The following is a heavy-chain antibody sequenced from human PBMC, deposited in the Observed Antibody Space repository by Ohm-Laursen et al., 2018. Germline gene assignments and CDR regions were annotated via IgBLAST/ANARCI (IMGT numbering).Heavy chain of an antibody. CDR1: GGSFSGYY. CDR2: INHSGST. Sequence: TLSLTCAVYGGSFSGYYWSWIRQSPGKGLEWIGEINHSGSTNYNPSLKSRVTISVDTSKNQFSLKLSSVTAADTAVYYCARDSRAYYDSREGVWGQGTTVTVSS. D-gene: IGHD3-22*01. CDR3: ARDSRAYYDSREGV. J-gene: IGHJ6*02. V-gene: IGHV4-34*01.